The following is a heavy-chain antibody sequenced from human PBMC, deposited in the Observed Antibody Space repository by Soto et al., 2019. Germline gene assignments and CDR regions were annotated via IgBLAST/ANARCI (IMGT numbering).Heavy chain of an antibody. J-gene: IGHJ6*03. V-gene: IGHV1-3*01. CDR2: INAGNGNT. CDR1: GYTFTSYA. Sequence: QVQLVQSGAEVKKPGASVKVSCKASGYTFTSYAMHWVRQAPGQRLEWMGWINAGNGNTKYSQKFQGRVTITRDTSASTAYMELSGLRSEDTAVYYCARAVRDYYYYYMDVWGKGTTVTVSS. D-gene: IGHD6-6*01. CDR3: ARAVRDYYYYYMDV.